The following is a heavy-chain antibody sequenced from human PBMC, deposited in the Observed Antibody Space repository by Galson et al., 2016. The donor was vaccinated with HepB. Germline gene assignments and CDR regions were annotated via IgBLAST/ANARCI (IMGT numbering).Heavy chain of an antibody. CDR3: TKVLAYYQYDMDV. Sequence: SLRLSCAASGFAFAYAWMNWVRQAPGKGLEWVGRIKNKADGGTIDYAAPVKGRFTISRDDSKNTLSLQMNSLEIEDTAIYYCTKVLAYYQYDMDVWGRGSTVTVSS. CDR1: GFAFAYAW. CDR2: IKNKADGGTI. D-gene: IGHD4/OR15-4a*01. J-gene: IGHJ6*03. V-gene: IGHV3-15*01.